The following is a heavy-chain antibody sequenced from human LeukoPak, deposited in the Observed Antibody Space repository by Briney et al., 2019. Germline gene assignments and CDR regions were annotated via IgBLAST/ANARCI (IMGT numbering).Heavy chain of an antibody. D-gene: IGHD4-17*01. CDR3: TTDPGFGYGDYGYYYYGMDV. J-gene: IGHJ6*02. CDR2: IKSKTDGGTT. CDR1: GFTFSNAW. V-gene: IGHV3-15*01. Sequence: PGGSLRLSCAASGFTFSNAWMSWVRQAPGKGLEWVGRIKSKTDGGTTDYAAPVKGRFTISRDDSKNTLYLQMNSLKTEDTAVYYCTTDPGFGYGDYGYYYYGMDVWGQGTTVTVSS.